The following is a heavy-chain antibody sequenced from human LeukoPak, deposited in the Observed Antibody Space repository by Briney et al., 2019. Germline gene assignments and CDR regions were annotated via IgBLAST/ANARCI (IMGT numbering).Heavy chain of an antibody. J-gene: IGHJ4*02. CDR3: ARQKGAVAPSGFDY. CDR1: GGSIGSSSYY. CDR2: IYYSGST. D-gene: IGHD6-19*01. V-gene: IGHV4-39*01. Sequence: SETLSRTCTVSGGSIGSSSYYWGWIRQPPGKGLEWIGSIYYSGSTYYNPSLKSRVTISVDTSKNQFSLKLSAVTAADTAVYYCARQKGAVAPSGFDYWGQGTLVTVSS.